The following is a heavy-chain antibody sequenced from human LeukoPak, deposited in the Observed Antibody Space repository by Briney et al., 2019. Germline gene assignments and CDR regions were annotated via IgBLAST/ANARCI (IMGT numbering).Heavy chain of an antibody. V-gene: IGHV4-4*02. CDR2: IYHSGST. Sequence: GSLRLSCAASGFTFSSYSMNWVRQPPGKGLEWIGEIYHSGSTNYNPSLKSRVTISVDKSKNQFSLKLSSVTAADTAVYYCARGAVTRYFDYWGQGTLVTVSS. CDR1: GFTFSSYSM. CDR3: ARGAVTRYFDY. J-gene: IGHJ4*02. D-gene: IGHD4-17*01.